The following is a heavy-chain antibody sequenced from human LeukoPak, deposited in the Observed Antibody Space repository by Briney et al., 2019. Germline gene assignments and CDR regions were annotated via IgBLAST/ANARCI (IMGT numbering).Heavy chain of an antibody. CDR1: GYSFTSYW. CDR3: ARGGGSSWYYFDY. CDR2: IDPSDSYT. Sequence: GESLKISCKGSGYSFTSYWISWVRQMPGKGLEWMGRIDPSDSYTNYSPSFQGQVTISADKSISTAYLQWSSLKASDTAMYYCARGGGSSWYYFDYWGQGTLVTVSS. V-gene: IGHV5-10-1*04. D-gene: IGHD6-13*01. J-gene: IGHJ4*02.